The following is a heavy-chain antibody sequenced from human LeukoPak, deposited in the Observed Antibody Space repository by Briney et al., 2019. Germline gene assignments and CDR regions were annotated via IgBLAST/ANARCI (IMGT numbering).Heavy chain of an antibody. D-gene: IGHD4-17*01. J-gene: IGHJ3*02. CDR3: ARDATTVTTYFDI. V-gene: IGHV4-59*01. CDR2: IYYSGST. Sequence: PSETLSLTCTVSGGSISSYYWSWIRQPPGKGLEWIGYIYYSGSTNYNPSLKSRVTISVDTSKNQFSLKLSSVTAADTAVYYCARDATTVTTYFDIWGQGTMVTVSS. CDR1: GGSISSYY.